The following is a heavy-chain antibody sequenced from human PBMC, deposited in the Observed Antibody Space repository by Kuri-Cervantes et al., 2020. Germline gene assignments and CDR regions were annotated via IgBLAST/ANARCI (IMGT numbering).Heavy chain of an antibody. Sequence: SVKVSCKASGGTFSSYTISWVRQAPGQGLEWMGRIIPILGIANYAQKFQGRVTITADESTSTAYMELSSLRSEDTAVYYCARDRAGIAAAGQRRYFDLWGRGTLVTVSS. V-gene: IGHV1-69*04. CDR3: ARDRAGIAAAGQRRYFDL. CDR1: GGTFSSYT. CDR2: IIPILGIA. D-gene: IGHD6-13*01. J-gene: IGHJ2*01.